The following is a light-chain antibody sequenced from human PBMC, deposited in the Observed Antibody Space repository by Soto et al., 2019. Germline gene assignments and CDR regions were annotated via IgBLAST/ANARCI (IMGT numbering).Light chain of an antibody. CDR2: DAS. V-gene: IGKV1-5*01. Sequence: DIQMTQSPSTLSASVGDRVTINCRASQSISSWLAWYQQKPGKAPKLLIYDASSLESGVPSRFSGRGSGTVFTLTISSLQPDDLATYYCQQYNSYSPTFGQGTKVEIK. CDR1: QSISSW. CDR3: QQYNSYSPT. J-gene: IGKJ1*01.